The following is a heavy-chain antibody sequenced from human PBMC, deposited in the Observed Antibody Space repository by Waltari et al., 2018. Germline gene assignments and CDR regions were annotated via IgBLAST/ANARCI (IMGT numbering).Heavy chain of an antibody. CDR2: IIPIRGLA. CDR1: GGTFSSYS. D-gene: IGHD5-18*01. CDR3: ARSGDRAMVVDY. V-gene: IGHV1-69*02. J-gene: IGHJ4*02. Sequence: QVQLVQSGAEVKKPGSSVKVSCKASGGTFSSYSIRWVRQAPGQGLEWMGRIIPIRGLANYAQKLQGRLTITAEKSTSTAYMELSSLRSEDTAVYYCARSGDRAMVVDYWGQGTLGTVSS.